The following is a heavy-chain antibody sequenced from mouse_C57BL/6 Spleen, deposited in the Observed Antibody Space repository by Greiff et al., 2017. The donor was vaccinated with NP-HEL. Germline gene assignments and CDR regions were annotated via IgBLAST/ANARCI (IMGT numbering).Heavy chain of an antibody. D-gene: IGHD2-3*01. V-gene: IGHV1-26*01. J-gene: IGHJ4*01. CDR1: GYTFTDYY. CDR3: AKPDGYYAMDY. Sequence: VQLQQSGPELGKPGASVKISCKASGYTFTDYYMNWVKQSHGKSLEWIGDINPNNGGTSYNQKFKGKATLTVDKSSSTAYMELRSLTSEDSAVYYCAKPDGYYAMDYWGQGTSVTVSS. CDR2: INPNNGGT.